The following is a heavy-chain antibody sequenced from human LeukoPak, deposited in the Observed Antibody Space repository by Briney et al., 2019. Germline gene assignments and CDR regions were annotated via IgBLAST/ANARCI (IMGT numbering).Heavy chain of an antibody. CDR2: ISSSSSTI. Sequence: KPGGSLRLSCAASGFTFSSYSMNWVRQAPGKGLEWVSYISSSSSTIYYGDSVKGRFTISRDNAKNSLYLQMNSLRAEDTAVYYCARVGLYYYDSGGDGFDMWGQGTMVTVSS. J-gene: IGHJ3*02. CDR1: GFTFSSYS. D-gene: IGHD3-22*01. CDR3: ARVGLYYYDSGGDGFDM. V-gene: IGHV3-48*04.